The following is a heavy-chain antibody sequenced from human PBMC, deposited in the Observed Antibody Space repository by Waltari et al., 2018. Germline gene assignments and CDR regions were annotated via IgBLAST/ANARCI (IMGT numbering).Heavy chain of an antibody. J-gene: IGHJ6*02. CDR1: GGSISSRRYY. Sequence: QVQLQESGPGLVKPSQTLSLTCTVSGGSISSRRYYWSWIRPPAGKGLGWIGYIYTSGSTNFNPSLKSRVTISVDTSKNQFSLKLSSVTAADTAVYYCARSPAVASTPYGMDVWGQGTTVTVSS. V-gene: IGHV4-61*09. CDR3: ARSPAVASTPYGMDV. CDR2: IYTSGST. D-gene: IGHD6-19*01.